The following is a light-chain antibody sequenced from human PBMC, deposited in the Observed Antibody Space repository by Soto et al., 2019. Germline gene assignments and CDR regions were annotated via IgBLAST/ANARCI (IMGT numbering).Light chain of an antibody. J-gene: IGKJ2*01. CDR3: QQLNDRRFS. Sequence: IQLTQSPSSLSASVGDRVTISCRASQGNNSFVAWYQQKSGKAPKLLIYAASTLQSGVPSGFSGSGSGTDFTLTISSLQPEDFATYYCQQLNDRRFSFGQGTKLDIK. V-gene: IGKV1-9*01. CDR1: QGNNSF. CDR2: AAS.